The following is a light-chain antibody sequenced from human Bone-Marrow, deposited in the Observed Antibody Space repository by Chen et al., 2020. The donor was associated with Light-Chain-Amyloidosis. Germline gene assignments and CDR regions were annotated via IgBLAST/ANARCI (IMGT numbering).Light chain of an antibody. CDR3: QEWDSRSDRVV. CDR2: DDR. J-gene: IGLJ2*01. CDR1: NIGSKR. Sequence: SYVLTQPPSVSVAPGPTARITCGGNNIGSKRMPWYQQKPGQAPVLVVYDDRDRPSGISERSSGSNSGNVATLTMTRVEAGDEADYFCQEWDSRSDRVVFGGGTKLTAL. V-gene: IGLV3-21*02.